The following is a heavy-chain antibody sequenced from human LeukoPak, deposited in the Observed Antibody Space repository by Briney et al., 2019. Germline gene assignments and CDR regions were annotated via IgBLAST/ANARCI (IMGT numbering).Heavy chain of an antibody. J-gene: IGHJ5*02. Sequence: SETLSLTCAVYGGSFSGYYWSWIRQPPGKGLEWIGEIIHSGSTNYNPSLKSRVTISVDTSKNQFSLKRSSVTAEDTAVYYITSRPGIAARPDWFDPWAQGTLVTVSS. D-gene: IGHD6-6*01. CDR3: TSRPGIAARPDWFDP. V-gene: IGHV4-34*12. CDR1: GGSFSGYY. CDR2: IIHSGST.